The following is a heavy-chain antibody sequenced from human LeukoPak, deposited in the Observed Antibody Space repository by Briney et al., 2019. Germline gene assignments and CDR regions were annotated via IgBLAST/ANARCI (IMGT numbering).Heavy chain of an antibody. D-gene: IGHD3-3*01. V-gene: IGHV3-73*01. CDR2: IRSKANSYAT. Sequence: GGSLKLSCAASGFTFSGSAKHWVRQASGKGLEWVGRIRSKANSYATAYAASVKGRFTISRDDSTNTAYLQMNSLKTEDTAVYYCTSLYYDFWSGPTEYFQHWGQGTLVTVSS. CDR1: GFTFSGSA. CDR3: TSLYYDFWSGPTEYFQH. J-gene: IGHJ1*01.